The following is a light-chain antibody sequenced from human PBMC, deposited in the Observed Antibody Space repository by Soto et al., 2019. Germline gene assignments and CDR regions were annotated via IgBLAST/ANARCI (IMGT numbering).Light chain of an antibody. CDR1: NSNIGSNP. CDR3: AAWDHSLNGYV. CDR2: SDD. V-gene: IGLV1-44*01. Sequence: QSVLTQPPSASVTPGQRVTISCSGTNSNIGSNPVNWYQQLPGTAPKLLIYSDDQRPSGVPDRFSGSKSVTSASLAISGLQSEDEADYYCAAWDHSLNGYVFGIGTKVTVL. J-gene: IGLJ1*01.